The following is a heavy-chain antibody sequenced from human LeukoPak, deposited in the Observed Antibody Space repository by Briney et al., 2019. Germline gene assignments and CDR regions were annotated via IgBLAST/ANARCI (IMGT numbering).Heavy chain of an antibody. J-gene: IGHJ6*03. V-gene: IGHV1-8*01. Sequence: ASVKVSCTASGYTFTSYDINWVRQATGQGLEWMGWMNPNSGNTCYAQTFQGRVTMTRNTSISTAYMELSSLRSEDTAVYYCATGTEEPYYYYDYMDVWGKGTTVTVSS. D-gene: IGHD1-14*01. CDR2: MNPNSGNT. CDR1: GYTFTSYD. CDR3: ATGTEEPYYYYDYMDV.